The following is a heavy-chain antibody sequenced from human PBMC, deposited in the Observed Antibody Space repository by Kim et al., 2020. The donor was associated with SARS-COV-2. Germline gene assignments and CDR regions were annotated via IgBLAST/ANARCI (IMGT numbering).Heavy chain of an antibody. D-gene: IGHD3-22*01. V-gene: IGHV3-30*01. Sequence: YYAHSVKVRFTISRDNSKNTLYLQMNSLRAEDTAVYYCARGDSSGYYDYWGQGTLVTVSS. CDR3: ARGDSSGYYDY. J-gene: IGHJ4*02.